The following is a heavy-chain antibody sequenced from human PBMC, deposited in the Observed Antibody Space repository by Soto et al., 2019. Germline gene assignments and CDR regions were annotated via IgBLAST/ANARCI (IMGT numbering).Heavy chain of an antibody. V-gene: IGHV3-9*01. CDR2: ISWNSGSI. CDR3: VVAPNIRYYYGMDV. Sequence: PGGSLRLSCAASGFTFDDYAMHWVRQAPGKGLEWVSGISWNSGSIGYADSVKGRFTISRDNAKDSLYLQMNSLRAEDTALYYCVVAPNIRYYYGMDVWGQGTTVTVSS. D-gene: IGHD2-21*02. J-gene: IGHJ6*02. CDR1: GFTFDDYA.